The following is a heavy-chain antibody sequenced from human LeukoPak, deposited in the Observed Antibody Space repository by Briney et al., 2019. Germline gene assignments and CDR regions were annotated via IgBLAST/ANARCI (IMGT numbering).Heavy chain of an antibody. V-gene: IGHV3-11*01. CDR1: GFTFSDYY. Sequence: GGSLRLSCAASGFTFSDYYMCWIRQAPGKGLEWVSYISTSGNIIYYADSVKGRFTISRDNSKNTLYLQMNSLRAEDTAVYYCAKEGFDSWGQGTLVTVSS. CDR2: ISTSGNII. J-gene: IGHJ4*02. CDR3: AKEGFDS.